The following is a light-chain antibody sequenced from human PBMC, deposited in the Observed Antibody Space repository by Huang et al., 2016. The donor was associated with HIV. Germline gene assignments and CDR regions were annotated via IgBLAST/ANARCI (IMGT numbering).Light chain of an antibody. V-gene: IGKV1-33*01. CDR2: DAS. J-gene: IGKJ1*01. CDR3: QHYDNLRT. Sequence: DIQMTQSPSSLSASVGDRVTITCQASQDISNYLNWYQQKPGKAPKLLIYDASNLETGVSSRVSGSGSGTDVTFTISSLQPEDIATYYCQHYDNLRTFGQGTKVEIK. CDR1: QDISNY.